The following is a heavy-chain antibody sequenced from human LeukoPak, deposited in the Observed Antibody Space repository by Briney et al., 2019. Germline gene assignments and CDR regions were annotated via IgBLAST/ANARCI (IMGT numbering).Heavy chain of an antibody. Sequence: PSETLSLTCTVSGGSISSYYWSWIRQPAGKGLEWIGRIYTSGSTNYNPSLKSRVTMSVDTSKNQFSLKLSSVTAADTAVYYCARDLMVRGVTHQDYWGQGTLVTVSS. CDR1: GGSISSYY. CDR3: ARDLMVRGVTHQDY. CDR2: IYTSGST. J-gene: IGHJ4*02. D-gene: IGHD3-10*01. V-gene: IGHV4-4*07.